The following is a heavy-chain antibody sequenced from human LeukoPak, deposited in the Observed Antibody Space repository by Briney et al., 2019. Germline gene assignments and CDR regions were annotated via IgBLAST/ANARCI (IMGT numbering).Heavy chain of an antibody. V-gene: IGHV4-4*07. J-gene: IGHJ3*02. CDR1: GGSISSYY. D-gene: IGHD3-10*01. CDR3: AGSGSYSKHAFDI. CDR2: IYTSGST. Sequence: SETLSLTCTVSGGSISSYYWSWIRQPAGKGLEWIGRIYTSGSTNYNPSLKSRVTISVDTSKNQFSLKLSSVTAADTAVYYCAGSGSYSKHAFDIWGQGTMVTVSS.